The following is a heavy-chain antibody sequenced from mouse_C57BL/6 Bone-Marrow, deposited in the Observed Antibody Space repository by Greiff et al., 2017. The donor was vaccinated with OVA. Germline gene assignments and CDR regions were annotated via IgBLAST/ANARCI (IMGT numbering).Heavy chain of an antibody. V-gene: IGHV5-9*01. J-gene: IGHJ4*01. CDR3: ARRRDYALYYAMDY. CDR2: ISGGGGNT. CDR1: GFTFSSYT. Sequence: DVMLVESGGGLVKPGGSLKLSCAASGFTFSSYTMSWVRQTPEKRLEWVATISGGGGNTYYPDSVKGRFTISRDNAKNTLYLQMSSLRSEDTALYYCARRRDYALYYAMDYWGQGTSVTVSS. D-gene: IGHD2-4*01.